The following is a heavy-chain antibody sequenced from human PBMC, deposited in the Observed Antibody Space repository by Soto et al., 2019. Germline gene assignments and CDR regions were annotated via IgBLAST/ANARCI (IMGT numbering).Heavy chain of an antibody. J-gene: IGHJ3*02. D-gene: IGHD5-18*01. CDR3: ARDQAGYSYASGAFDI. V-gene: IGHV1-18*01. CDR1: RCTFTSCG. CDR2: ISAYNGNT. Sequence: AAVKVSSKASRCTFTSCGSSCLRQAPRQGLDWMGWISAYNGNTNYAQKLQGRVTMTTDTSTSTAYMELRSLRSDDTAVYYCARDQAGYSYASGAFDIWGQGTMVTVSS.